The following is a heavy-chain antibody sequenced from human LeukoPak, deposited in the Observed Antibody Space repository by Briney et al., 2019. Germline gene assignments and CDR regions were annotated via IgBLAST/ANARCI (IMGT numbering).Heavy chain of an antibody. Sequence: GGSLRLSCAASGFTFSSYWMSWVRQAPGKGLEWVANIKQDGSEKYYVDSVKGRFTISRDNAKNSLYLQMNSLRAEDTAVYYCAATIPVITTPEAYFQHWGQGTLVTVSS. CDR1: GFTFSSYW. V-gene: IGHV3-7*03. D-gene: IGHD3-22*01. CDR3: AATIPVITTPEAYFQH. J-gene: IGHJ1*01. CDR2: IKQDGSEK.